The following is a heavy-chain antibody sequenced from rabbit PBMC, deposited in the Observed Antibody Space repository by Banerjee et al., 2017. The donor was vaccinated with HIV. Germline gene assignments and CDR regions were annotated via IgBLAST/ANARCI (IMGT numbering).Heavy chain of an antibody. J-gene: IGHJ4*01. CDR2: IGGGSSSTI. CDR3: VRRPGYGSSSDYYL. D-gene: IGHD1-1*01. Sequence: QSLEESGGDLVKPGASLTLTCTASGFSFSSGYYMCWVRQAPGKGLEWIACIGGGSSSTIYYASWAKGRFTISKTSSTTVTLQMTSLTAADTATYFCVRRPGYGSSSDYYLWGPGTLVTVS. CDR1: GFSFSSGYY. V-gene: IGHV1S40*01.